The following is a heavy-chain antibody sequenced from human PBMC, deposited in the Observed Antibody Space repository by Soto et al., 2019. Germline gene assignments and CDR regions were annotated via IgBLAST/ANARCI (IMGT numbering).Heavy chain of an antibody. D-gene: IGHD3-22*01. CDR2: ISGSGGST. CDR1: GFTFSSYA. J-gene: IGHJ4*02. V-gene: IGHV3-23*01. CDR3: AKDTGYYYDSSGLFDY. Sequence: GGSLRLSCAASGFTFSSYAMSWVRQAPGKGLEWVSAISGSGGSTYYADSVKGRFTISRDNSKNTLYLQMNSLRAEDTAVYYCAKDTGYYYDSSGLFDYWGQGTLVTVSS.